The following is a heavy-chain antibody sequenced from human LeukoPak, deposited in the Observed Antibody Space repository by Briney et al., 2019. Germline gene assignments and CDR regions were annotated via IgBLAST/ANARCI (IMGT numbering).Heavy chain of an antibody. Sequence: SETLSLTCAVYGGSFSGYYWSWIRQPPGKGLEWIGEINHSGSTNYNPSLKSRVTISVDTSKNQFSLKLSSVTAADTAVYYCARGDYYGSGRLRGWFDPWGQGTLVTVSS. CDR3: ARGDYYGSGRLRGWFDP. CDR1: GGSFSGYY. V-gene: IGHV4-34*01. J-gene: IGHJ5*02. CDR2: INHSGST. D-gene: IGHD3-10*01.